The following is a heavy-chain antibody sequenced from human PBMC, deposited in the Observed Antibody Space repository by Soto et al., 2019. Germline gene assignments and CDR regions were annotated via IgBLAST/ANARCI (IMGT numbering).Heavy chain of an antibody. CDR2: ISSGSGNI. CDR3: ARTYGTGSLNWFDP. Sequence: GGSLRLSCAASGFIFSSYDMNWVRQAPGKGLEWVSYISSGSGNILYADTVKGRFTISRDDAKNSLYLQMNSLRAEDTAVYYCARTYGTGSLNWFDPWGQGTLVTVSS. J-gene: IGHJ5*02. CDR1: GFIFSSYD. D-gene: IGHD3-10*01. V-gene: IGHV3-48*04.